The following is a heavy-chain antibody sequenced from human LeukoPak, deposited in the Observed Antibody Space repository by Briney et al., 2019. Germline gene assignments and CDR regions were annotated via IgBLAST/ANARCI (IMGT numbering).Heavy chain of an antibody. CDR3: ARGTGAYLATASRAAFDI. V-gene: IGHV4-39*01. D-gene: IGHD5-18*01. CDR1: GGSISSSSYY. CDR2: IYYSGST. Sequence: SETLSLTCIVSGGSISSSSYYWGWIRQPPGKGLEWIGSIYYSGSTYYNPSLKSRVTISVDTSKNQFSLKLSSVTAADTTVYYCARGTGAYLATASRAAFDIWGQGTVVTVSS. J-gene: IGHJ3*02.